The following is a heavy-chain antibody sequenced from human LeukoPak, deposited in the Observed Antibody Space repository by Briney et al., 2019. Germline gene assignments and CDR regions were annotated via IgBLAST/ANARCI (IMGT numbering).Heavy chain of an antibody. J-gene: IGHJ4*02. CDR2: IIPIFGTA. CDR1: GGTFSGYA. V-gene: IGHV1-69*05. CDR3: ARDPQGNYYFDY. D-gene: IGHD4-23*01. Sequence: SVKVSCKASGGTFSGYAISWVRQAPGQGLEWMGGIIPIFGTANYAQKFQGRVTMTRDTSTSTVYMELSSLRSEDTAVYYCARDPQGNYYFDYWGQGTLVTVSS.